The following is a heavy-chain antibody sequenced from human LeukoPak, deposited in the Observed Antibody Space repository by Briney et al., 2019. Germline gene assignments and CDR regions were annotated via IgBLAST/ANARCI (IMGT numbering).Heavy chain of an antibody. CDR1: GGSIINSY. V-gene: IGHV4-59*01. Sequence: SETLSLTCTVSGGSIINSYWSWIRQPPGEGLEFIGYIHSDGRTHYNPSLQSQVTMSVDTSKNQFSLKLSSVTAADTAVYYCARVSNWFDPWGQGTLVTVSS. J-gene: IGHJ5*02. CDR2: IHSDGRT. CDR3: ARVSNWFDP.